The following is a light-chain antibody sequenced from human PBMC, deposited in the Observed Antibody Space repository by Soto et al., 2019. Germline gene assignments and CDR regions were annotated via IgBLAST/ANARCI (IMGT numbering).Light chain of an antibody. CDR3: QQHYNTPTP. CDR2: WAS. V-gene: IGKV4-1*01. J-gene: IGKJ1*01. Sequence: DIVMTQSPDALAVSLGERATINCKSSQSVLFSSNNKNYLAWYQQKSGQPPKLLIYWASTRESGVPDRFSGSGSGTDFTLTISSLQAEDVAVYYCQQHYNTPTPFGQGTKVEIK. CDR1: QSVLFSSNNKNY.